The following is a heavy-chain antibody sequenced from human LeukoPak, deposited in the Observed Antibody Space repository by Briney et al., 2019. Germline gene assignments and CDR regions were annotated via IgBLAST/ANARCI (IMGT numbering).Heavy chain of an antibody. V-gene: IGHV3-23*01. CDR2: ISGSGGST. J-gene: IGHJ4*02. CDR1: GFTFSSYA. Sequence: GGSLRLSCAASGFTFSSYAMNWVRQAPGKGLEWVSAISGSGGSTDYADSVKGRFTISRDNSKNTLYLQMNSLRAEDTAVYYCARENFAAAVGVAFDNWGQGTLVTVSS. D-gene: IGHD1-26*01. CDR3: ARENFAAAVGVAFDN.